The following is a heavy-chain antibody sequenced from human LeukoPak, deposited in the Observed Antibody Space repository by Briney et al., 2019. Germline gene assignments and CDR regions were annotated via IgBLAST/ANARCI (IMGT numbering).Heavy chain of an antibody. D-gene: IGHD4-17*01. CDR2: INSGDSDT. V-gene: IGHV5-51*01. J-gene: IGHJ4*02. Sequence: GESLKIPCKGSGYSSINYWIGWVRQMPGRGLEWMGIINSGDSDTRYSPSFQGQVTILADKSINTAYLQWSSLRASDTAMYFCASGDYGDTAIVFDYWGQGTLVTVSS. CDR1: GYSSINYW. CDR3: ASGDYGDTAIVFDY.